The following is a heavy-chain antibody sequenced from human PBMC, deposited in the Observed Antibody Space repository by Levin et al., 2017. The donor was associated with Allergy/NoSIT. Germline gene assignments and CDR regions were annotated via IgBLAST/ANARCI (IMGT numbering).Heavy chain of an antibody. CDR2: ISSSSSTI. CDR1: GFTFSSYS. CDR3: ARDTYYDFWSGYLGLDY. V-gene: IGHV3-48*02. Sequence: GGSLRLSCAASGFTFSSYSMNWVRQAPGKGLEWVSYISSSSSTIYYADSVKGRFTISRDNAKNSLYLQMNSLRDEDTAVYYCARDTYYDFWSGYLGLDYWGQGTLVTVSS. D-gene: IGHD3-3*01. J-gene: IGHJ4*02.